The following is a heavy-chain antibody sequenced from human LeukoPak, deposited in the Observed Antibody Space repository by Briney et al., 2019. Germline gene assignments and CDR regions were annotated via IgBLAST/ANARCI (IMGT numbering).Heavy chain of an antibody. Sequence: GGSLRLPCAASGFTFSSYEMNWVRQAPGKGLEWVSYISGSGSTIYYADSVKGRFTISRDNAKNSLYLQMNSLRAEDTAVYYCARDLRYCSGGSCYMYNWFDPWGQGTLVTVSS. CDR1: GFTFSSYE. CDR3: ARDLRYCSGGSCYMYNWFDP. CDR2: ISGSGSTI. J-gene: IGHJ5*02. V-gene: IGHV3-48*03. D-gene: IGHD2-15*01.